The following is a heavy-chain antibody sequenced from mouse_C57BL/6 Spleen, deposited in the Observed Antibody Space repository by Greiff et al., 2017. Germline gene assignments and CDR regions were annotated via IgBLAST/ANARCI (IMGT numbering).Heavy chain of an antibody. CDR3: AGSPTDQGY. J-gene: IGHJ2*01. Sequence: QVQLQQPGAELVQPGASVKLSCKASGYTFTSYWMHWVKQRPGQGLEWIGMIHPNSGSTNYNEKFKSKATLTVDKSSSTAYMQLSSLTSEDAAVYFCAGSPTDQGYWGQGTTLTVSS. CDR1: GYTFTSYW. CDR2: IHPNSGST. V-gene: IGHV1-64*01.